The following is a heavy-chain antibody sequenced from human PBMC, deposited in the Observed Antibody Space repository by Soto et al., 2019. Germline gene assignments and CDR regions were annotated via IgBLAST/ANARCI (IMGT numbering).Heavy chain of an antibody. J-gene: IGHJ6*02. CDR2: INPNSGGT. CDR1: GYTFTGYY. Sequence: ASVKVSCKASGYTFTGYYMHWVRQAPGQGREWMGWINPNSGGTNYAQKFQGRVTMTRDTSISTAYMELSRLRSDDTAVYYCARDGRLITFGGVIAPYYYYYGMDVWGQGTTVTVSS. CDR3: ARDGRLITFGGVIAPYYYYYGMDV. D-gene: IGHD3-16*02. V-gene: IGHV1-2*02.